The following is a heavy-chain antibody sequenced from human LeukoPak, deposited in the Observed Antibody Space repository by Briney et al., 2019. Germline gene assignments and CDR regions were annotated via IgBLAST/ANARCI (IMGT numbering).Heavy chain of an antibody. V-gene: IGHV3-53*01. CDR1: GFTVSSNY. CDR3: ARERYLYYFDY. J-gene: IGHJ4*02. D-gene: IGHD3-16*02. CDR2: IYSGGST. Sequence: GRSLRLSCAASGFTVSSNYMSWVRQAPGKGLEWVSVIYSGGSTYYADSVKGRFTISRDNSKNTLYLQMNSLRAEDTAVYYCARERYLYYFDYWGQGTLVTVSS.